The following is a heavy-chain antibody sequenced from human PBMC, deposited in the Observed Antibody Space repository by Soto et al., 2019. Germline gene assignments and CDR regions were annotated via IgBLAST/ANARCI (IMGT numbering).Heavy chain of an antibody. CDR3: GRAGRRDGNSSPGRFDT. J-gene: IGHJ5*02. Sequence: QVQLQESGPGLMKSSQTLSLTCTVSRGSINSGDYYWSWFGRSPGKALGCIGIIYYSGTTHYSPSLKSRTSISVDTSKNNFSLKLTSVTPADTAVYFCGRAGRRDGNSSPGRFDTWGQGILVTVSS. V-gene: IGHV4-30-4*01. D-gene: IGHD2-2*01. CDR2: IYYSGTT. CDR1: RGSINSGDYY.